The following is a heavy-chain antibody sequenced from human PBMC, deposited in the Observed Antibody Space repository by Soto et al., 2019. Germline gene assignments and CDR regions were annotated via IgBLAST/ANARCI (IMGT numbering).Heavy chain of an antibody. CDR3: ARARSTVTTLGFDY. V-gene: IGHV4-31*03. J-gene: IGHJ4*02. Sequence: QVQLQESRPGLVKPSQTLFLTCTVSGGSISSGAYYWSWIRQHPGEGLEWIGHISYTGSTYYNPSLEGRLTISVGTSKNQFSLKLNSVTAAATVVYYCARARSTVTTLGFDYWGQGTLVTVSS. D-gene: IGHD4-17*01. CDR2: ISYTGST. CDR1: GGSISSGAYY.